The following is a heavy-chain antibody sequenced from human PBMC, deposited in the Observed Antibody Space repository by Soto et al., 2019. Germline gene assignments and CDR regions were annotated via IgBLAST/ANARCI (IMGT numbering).Heavy chain of an antibody. CDR3: SIDNPVGGYSYGTGYYYYGMDV. CDR2: ISSSSSTI. V-gene: IGHV3-48*02. Sequence: GGSLRLSCAASGFTFSSYSMNWVRQAPGKGLEWVSYISSSSSTIYYADSVKGRFTISRDNAKNSLYLQMNSLRDEDTAVYYCSIDNPVGGYSYGTGYYYYGMDVWGQGTTVTVSS. D-gene: IGHD5-18*01. CDR1: GFTFSSYS. J-gene: IGHJ6*02.